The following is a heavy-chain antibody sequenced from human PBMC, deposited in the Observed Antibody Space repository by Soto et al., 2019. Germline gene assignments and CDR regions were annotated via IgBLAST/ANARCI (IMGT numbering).Heavy chain of an antibody. D-gene: IGHD2-2*01. CDR1: GGTFSSYA. Sequence: QVQLVQSGAEVKKPGSSVKVSCKASGGTFSSYAISWVRQAPGQGLERMGGIIPIFGTANYAQKFQGRVTINADESTSTGYMELSSLRSEDTAVYYCARELGYCSSTSCQRYNYDYGMYVWGQGTTVTVSS. CDR2: IIPIFGTA. V-gene: IGHV1-69*01. CDR3: ARELGYCSSTSCQRYNYDYGMYV. J-gene: IGHJ6*02.